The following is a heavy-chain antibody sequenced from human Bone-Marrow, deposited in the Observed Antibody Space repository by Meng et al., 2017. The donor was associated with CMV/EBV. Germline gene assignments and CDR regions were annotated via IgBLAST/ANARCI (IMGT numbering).Heavy chain of an antibody. CDR1: GFTVSSNY. J-gene: IGHJ4*02. CDR2: IYSGGST. CDR3: ASSDCSSTSCYGDYFDY. V-gene: IGHV3-53*01. Sequence: GGPLRLSCAASGFTVSSNYMSWVRQAPGKGLEWVSVIYSGGSTYYADSVKGRFTISRDNSKNTLYLQMNSLRAEDTAVYYCASSDCSSTSCYGDYFDYWGQGTLVTVSS. D-gene: IGHD2-2*01.